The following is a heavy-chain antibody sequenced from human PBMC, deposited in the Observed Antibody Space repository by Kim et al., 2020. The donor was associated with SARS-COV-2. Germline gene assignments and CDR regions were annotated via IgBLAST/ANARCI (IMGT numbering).Heavy chain of an antibody. CDR3: ARSTMVRGVIIPHYFDY. J-gene: IGHJ4*02. V-gene: IGHV4-31*02. Sequence: KSRVTISGDTSKNQFSLKLSSVTAADTAVYYCARSTMVRGVIIPHYFDYWGQGTLVTVSS. D-gene: IGHD3-10*01.